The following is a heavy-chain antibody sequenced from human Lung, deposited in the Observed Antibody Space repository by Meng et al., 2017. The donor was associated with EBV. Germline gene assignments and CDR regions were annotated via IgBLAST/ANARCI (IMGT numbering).Heavy chain of an antibody. CDR3: ARARSIAAAVIDY. V-gene: IGHV4-4*02. Sequence: QLQEPGPGLGKPSGTLSLTCAVSGGSISSSNWWSWVRQPPGKGLGLIGEIYHSGSTNYNPSLKSRVTISVGKSKNQFSLKLSSVTAADTAVYYCARARSIAAAVIDYWGQGTLVTVSS. D-gene: IGHD6-13*01. J-gene: IGHJ4*02. CDR1: GGSISSSNW. CDR2: IYHSGST.